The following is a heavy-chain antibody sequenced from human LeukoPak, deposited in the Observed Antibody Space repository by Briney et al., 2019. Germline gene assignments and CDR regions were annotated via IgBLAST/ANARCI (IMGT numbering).Heavy chain of an antibody. V-gene: IGHV3-23*01. CDR1: GFTFSSYA. J-gene: IGHJ5*02. D-gene: IGHD6-13*01. Sequence: GGSLRLSCAASGFTFSSYAMSWVPQAPGKGLEWVSAICGSGGSTYSADSVKGRFTISRDNPTNTLCLRMYRPRAAYTAVYYCSASLSSSWYPNWLDPWGQGTLVTVSS. CDR2: ICGSGGST. CDR3: SASLSSSWYPNWLDP.